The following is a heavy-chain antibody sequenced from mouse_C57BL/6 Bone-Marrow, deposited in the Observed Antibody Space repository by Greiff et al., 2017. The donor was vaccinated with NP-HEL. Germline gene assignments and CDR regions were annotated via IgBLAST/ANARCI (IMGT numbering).Heavy chain of an antibody. D-gene: IGHD1-1*01. CDR3: ARDHCDGSSSRWYFDV. Sequence: EVKLVESEGGLVQPGSSMKLSCTASGFTFSDYYMAWVRQVPEKGLEWVADINYDGSSTYYLDSLKSRFIISRDNAKNTLYLQMSSLKSEDTAAYYCARDHCDGSSSRWYFDVWGTGTTVTVSS. V-gene: IGHV5-16*01. J-gene: IGHJ1*03. CDR2: INYDGSST. CDR1: GFTFSDYY.